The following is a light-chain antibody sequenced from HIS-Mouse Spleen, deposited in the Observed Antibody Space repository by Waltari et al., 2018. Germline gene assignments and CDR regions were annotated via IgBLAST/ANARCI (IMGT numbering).Light chain of an antibody. Sequence: QSALTQPASLSGSPGQSFTISCTGTSSDVGGYNYVSWYQQHPGKAPKLMIYKVSTRPSGVPDRFSGSKSGYTASLSVSGLQAEDEADYYCSSYAGSNNYVFGTGTKVTVL. CDR2: KVS. V-gene: IGLV2-8*01. CDR3: SSYAGSNNYV. CDR1: SSDVGGYNY. J-gene: IGLJ1*01.